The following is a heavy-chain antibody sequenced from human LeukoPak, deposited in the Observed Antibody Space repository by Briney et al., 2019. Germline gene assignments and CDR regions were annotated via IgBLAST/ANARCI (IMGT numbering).Heavy chain of an antibody. D-gene: IGHD3-9*01. J-gene: IGHJ6*02. CDR1: GGSFSGYY. V-gene: IGHV4-34*01. Sequence: SETLSLTCAVYGGSFSGYYWSWIRQPPGKGLEWMGEINHSGSTNYNPSLKSRVTISVDTSKNQFSLKLSSVTAADTAVYYCARDLGMTDILTGYHLYYYYGMDVWGQGTTVTVSS. CDR3: ARDLGMTDILTGYHLYYYYGMDV. CDR2: INHSGST.